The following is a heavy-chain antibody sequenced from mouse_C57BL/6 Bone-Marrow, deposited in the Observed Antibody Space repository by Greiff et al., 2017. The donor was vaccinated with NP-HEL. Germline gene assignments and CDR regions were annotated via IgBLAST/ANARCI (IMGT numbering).Heavy chain of an antibody. V-gene: IGHV6-3*01. CDR1: GFTFSNYW. D-gene: IGHD2-1*01. CDR3: TVYYGNYTSYAMDY. J-gene: IGHJ4*01. Sequence: EVNLVESGGGLVQPGGSMKLSCVASGFTFSNYWMNWVRQSPEKGLEWVAQIRLKSDNYATHYAESVKGRFTISRDDSKSSVYLQMNNLRAEDTGIYYCTVYYGNYTSYAMDYWGQGTSVTVSS. CDR2: IRLKSDNYAT.